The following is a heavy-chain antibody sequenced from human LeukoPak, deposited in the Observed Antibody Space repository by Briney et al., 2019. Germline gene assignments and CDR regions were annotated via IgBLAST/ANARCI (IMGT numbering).Heavy chain of an antibody. V-gene: IGHV3-7*02. D-gene: IGHD6-19*01. CDR3: AKLLAGTGWFDY. J-gene: IGHJ4*02. Sequence: PGGSLRLSCEASGLTLSTDWMSWVRQTPGKGLERVANIKHDGSEKNYVDSVRGRFTISRDNAKNSVYLQMNSLRAEDTAVYYCAKLLAGTGWFDYWGQGTLVTVSS. CDR2: IKHDGSEK. CDR1: GLTLSTDW.